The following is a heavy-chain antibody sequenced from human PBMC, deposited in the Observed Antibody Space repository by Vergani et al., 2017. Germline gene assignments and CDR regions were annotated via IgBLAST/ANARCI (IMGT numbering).Heavy chain of an antibody. CDR2: ISSSGSTI. D-gene: IGHD6-19*01. J-gene: IGHJ4*02. Sequence: EVQLVESGGGLVQPGGSLRLSCAASGFTFSSYEMNWVRQAPGKGLEWVSYISSSGSTIYYADSVKGRFTISRDNAKNSLYLQMNSLRAEDTAVYYCARDQSGWSRSDYWGQGTLVTVSS. CDR3: ARDQSGWSRSDY. V-gene: IGHV3-48*03. CDR1: GFTFSSYE.